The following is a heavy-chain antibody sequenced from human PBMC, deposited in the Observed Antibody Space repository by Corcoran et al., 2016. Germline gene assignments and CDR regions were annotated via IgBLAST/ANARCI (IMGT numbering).Heavy chain of an antibody. D-gene: IGHD4-4*01. CDR2: IYYSGST. J-gene: IGHJ6*02. CDR3: ARVTFTVTTYHYNYYYGMDV. Sequence: QVQLQESGPGLVKPSQTLSLTCTVSGGTISSGGYYWIWIRQHPGKGLEWIGYIYYSGSTYYNPSHKSRVTITVDTSKNQFSLKLSSVTAADTAVYYGARVTFTVTTYHYNYYYGMDVWGQGTTVTVSS. CDR1: GGTISSGGYY. V-gene: IGHV4-31*03.